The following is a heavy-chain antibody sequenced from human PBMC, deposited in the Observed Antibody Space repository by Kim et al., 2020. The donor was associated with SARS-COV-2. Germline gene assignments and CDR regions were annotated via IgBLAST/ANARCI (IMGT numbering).Heavy chain of an antibody. CDR2: ISSSSSYI. CDR1: GFTFSSYS. CDR3: ARDHARSGWFTY. Sequence: GGSLRLSCAASGFTFSSYSMNWVRQAPGKGLEWVSSISSSSSYIYYADSVKGRFTISRDNAKNSLYLQMNSLRAEDTAVYYCARDHARSGWFTYWGQGTLVTVSS. V-gene: IGHV3-21*01. J-gene: IGHJ4*02. D-gene: IGHD6-19*01.